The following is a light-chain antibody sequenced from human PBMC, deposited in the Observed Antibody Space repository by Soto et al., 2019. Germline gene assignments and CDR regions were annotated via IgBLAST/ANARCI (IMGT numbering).Light chain of an antibody. V-gene: IGKV3-20*01. CDR1: RSLARNY. Sequence: DIVLTQSPGTLSLSPGESATLSCRASRSLARNYLAWYQQKPGQAPRLLFYGASTRATGVPDSFSGSGSGTDFVLTISRLEPEDFAIYYCQQYGSSTMYSFGQGTKLEI. J-gene: IGKJ2*01. CDR2: GAS. CDR3: QQYGSSTMYS.